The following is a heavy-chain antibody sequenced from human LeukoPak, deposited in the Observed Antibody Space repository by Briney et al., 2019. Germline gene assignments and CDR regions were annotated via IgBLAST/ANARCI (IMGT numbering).Heavy chain of an antibody. J-gene: IGHJ5*02. Sequence: PGGSLRLSCAASGFTFSSYAMHWVRQAPGKGLEWVAVISYDGSNKYYADSVKGRFTISRDNSKNTLYLQMNSLRAEDTAVYYCARPARIAARQSPPHRWGQGTLVTVSS. CDR1: GFTFSSYA. V-gene: IGHV3-30-3*01. CDR2: ISYDGSNK. D-gene: IGHD6-6*01. CDR3: ARPARIAARQSPPHR.